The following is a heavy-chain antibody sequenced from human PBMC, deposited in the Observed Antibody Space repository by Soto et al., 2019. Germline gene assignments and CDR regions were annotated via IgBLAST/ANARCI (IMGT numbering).Heavy chain of an antibody. CDR1: GFTFSSYW. CDR2: INSDGSST. CDR3: ARGATGYYYYYGMDV. D-gene: IGHD4-4*01. V-gene: IGHV3-74*01. J-gene: IGHJ6*02. Sequence: LSCAASGFTFSSYWMHWVRQAPGKGLVWVSRINSDGSSTSYADSVKGRFTISRDNAKNTLYLQMNSLRAEDTAVYYCARGATGYYYYYGMDVWGQGTTVTVSS.